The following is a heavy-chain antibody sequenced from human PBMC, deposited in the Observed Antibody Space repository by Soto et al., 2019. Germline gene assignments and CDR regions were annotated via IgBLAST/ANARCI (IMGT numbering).Heavy chain of an antibody. CDR3: ARCSLVVVPAPGFDP. V-gene: IGHV4-31*03. Sequence: SETLSLTCTVSGGSISSGGYYWSWIRQHPGKGLEWIGYLYYSGTTYSNPSLKRRVTISVDTSKNQFSLKLSSVSAADTALYYCARCSLVVVPAPGFDPWGRGTLVTVSS. J-gene: IGHJ5*02. CDR1: GGSISSGGYY. D-gene: IGHD2-2*01. CDR2: LYYSGTT.